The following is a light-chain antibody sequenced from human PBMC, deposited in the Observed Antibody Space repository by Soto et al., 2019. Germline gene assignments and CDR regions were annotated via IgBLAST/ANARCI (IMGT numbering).Light chain of an antibody. Sequence: QSSLTQPASVSGSPGQAITISCTGTSSDVGGYNYVSWYQQHPGKAPKLMIYEVSNRPSGVSNRFSGSKSGNTASLTISGLQAEDEADYYCSSYTSSSTSVSGTGTKV. V-gene: IGLV2-14*01. CDR2: EVS. J-gene: IGLJ1*01. CDR1: SSDVGGYNY. CDR3: SSYTSSSTSV.